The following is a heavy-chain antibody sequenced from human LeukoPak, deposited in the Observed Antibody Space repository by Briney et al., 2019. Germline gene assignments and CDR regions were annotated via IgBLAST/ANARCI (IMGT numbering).Heavy chain of an antibody. J-gene: IGHJ4*02. CDR1: GFTVSSNY. V-gene: IGHV3-66*01. Sequence: GGSLRLSCAASGFTVSSNYMSWVRQAPGKGLEGVSVIYSGGSTYYADSVKGRFTISRDNSKNTLYLQMNSLRAEDTAVYYCARDSSDYDSSGYYVYWGQGTLVTASS. D-gene: IGHD3-22*01. CDR3: ARDSSDYDSSGYYVY. CDR2: IYSGGST.